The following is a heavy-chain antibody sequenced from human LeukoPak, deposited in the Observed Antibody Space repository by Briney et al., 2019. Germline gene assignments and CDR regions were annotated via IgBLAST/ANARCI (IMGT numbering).Heavy chain of an antibody. CDR3: ARQPSGYYDKSGYFPYYFDL. D-gene: IGHD3-22*01. CDR2: IFSDGKT. Sequence: NTSETLFLTCTVSGASISNYYWNWVRQSPGKGLEWIGYIFSDGKTRYASSVAGRLTVSLDTSKAQFSLKLTSVTAADTAVYFCARQPSGYYDKSGYFPYYFDLWGQGVQVTVSS. V-gene: IGHV4-59*08. J-gene: IGHJ4*02. CDR1: GASISNYY.